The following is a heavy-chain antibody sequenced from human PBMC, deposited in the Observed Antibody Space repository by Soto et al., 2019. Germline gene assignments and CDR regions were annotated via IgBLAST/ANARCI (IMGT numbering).Heavy chain of an antibody. CDR3: ARAYSSGWPLDY. J-gene: IGHJ4*02. Sequence: PGGSLCLPCTASGFTFSSYCIPWVRQAPGKGLLWVSRVNGDGSSTNYADSVKGRFTIFGDNDRNTVHLQMNSLGAEDTAVYYCARAYSSGWPLDYWGQGTLVTVSS. D-gene: IGHD6-19*01. CDR2: VNGDGSST. V-gene: IGHV3-74*01. CDR1: GFTFSSYC.